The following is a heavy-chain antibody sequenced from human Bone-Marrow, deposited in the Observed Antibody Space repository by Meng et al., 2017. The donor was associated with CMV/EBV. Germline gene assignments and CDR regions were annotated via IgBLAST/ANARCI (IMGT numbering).Heavy chain of an antibody. CDR2: INHSGST. CDR3: ASGSNLRRDAFDI. J-gene: IGHJ3*02. D-gene: IGHD4-11*01. CDR1: GGSFSGYY. Sequence: SETLSLTCAVYGGSFSGYYWSWIRQPPGKGLEWIGEINHSGSTNYNPSLKSRVTISVDTSKIQFPLKLSAVTAADTAVYYCASGSNLRRDAFDIWGQGTMVTVSS. V-gene: IGHV4-34*01.